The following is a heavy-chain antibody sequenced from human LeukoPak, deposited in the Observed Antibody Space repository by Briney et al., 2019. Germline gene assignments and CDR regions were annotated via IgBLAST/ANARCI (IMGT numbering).Heavy chain of an antibody. V-gene: IGHV3-23*01. J-gene: IGHJ4*02. CDR1: GFTFSSYA. D-gene: IGHD2/OR15-2a*01. CDR2: ISGSGGST. Sequence: GGSLRLSCAASGFTFSSYALIWVRKAPGKGLEWVSTISGSGGSTYYADSVKGRFTISRDNSKSTLYVQMNSLRAEDTAVYYCAKGVLRARPGLFDYWGQGTLVIVSS. CDR3: AKGVLRARPGLFDY.